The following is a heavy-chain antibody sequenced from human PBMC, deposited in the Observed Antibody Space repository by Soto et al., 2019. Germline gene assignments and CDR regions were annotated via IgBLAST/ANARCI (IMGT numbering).Heavy chain of an antibody. Sequence: GASVKVSCKASGYTFTSYGISWVRQAPGQGLEWMGWISAYNGNTNYAQKLQGRVTMTTDTSTSTAYMELRSLRSDDTAVYYCARDYYGSGSYESTLYYYYGMDVWGQGTTVTVSS. CDR3: ARDYYGSGSYESTLYYYYGMDV. D-gene: IGHD3-10*01. CDR1: GYTFTSYG. V-gene: IGHV1-18*01. CDR2: ISAYNGNT. J-gene: IGHJ6*02.